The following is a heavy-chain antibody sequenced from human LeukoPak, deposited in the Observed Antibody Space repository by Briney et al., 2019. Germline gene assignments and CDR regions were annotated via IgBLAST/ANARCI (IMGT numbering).Heavy chain of an antibody. CDR3: ATGISGSSNWFDP. J-gene: IGHJ5*02. CDR1: GYTLTELS. CDR2: FDPEDGET. D-gene: IGHD1-26*01. Sequence: ASVKASCKVSGYTLTELSMHWVRQAPGKGLEWMGGFDPEDGETIYAQKFQGRATMTEDTSTDTAYMELSSLRSEDTAVYYCATGISGSSNWFDPWGQGTLVTVSS. V-gene: IGHV1-24*01.